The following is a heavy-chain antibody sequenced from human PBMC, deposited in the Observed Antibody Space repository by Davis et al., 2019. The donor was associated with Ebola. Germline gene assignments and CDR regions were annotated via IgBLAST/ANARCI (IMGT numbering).Heavy chain of an antibody. J-gene: IGHJ5*02. CDR1: GFSFSSHW. V-gene: IGHV3-7*03. CDR3: AREAVWRFDT. D-gene: IGHD3-16*01. CDR2: IRQDGSEK. Sequence: PGGSLRLSCAASGFSFSSHWMSFVRQAPGKGLEWVANIRQDGSEKHYVDSVKGRFTISRDNAKNSLYLQMNSLRAEDTAVYYCAREAVWRFDTWGQGTLVTVSS.